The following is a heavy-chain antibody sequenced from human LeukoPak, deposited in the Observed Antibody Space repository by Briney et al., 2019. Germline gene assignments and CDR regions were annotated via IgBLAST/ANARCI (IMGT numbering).Heavy chain of an antibody. D-gene: IGHD3-10*01. CDR2: INHSGST. CDR3: AREGGRYYYGSGRYYFDY. V-gene: IGHV4-34*01. Sequence: SETLSLTCAVYGGSFSGYYWSWVRQPPGKGGEWIGEINHSGSTNYNPSLKSRVTISVDTSKNQFSLKLSSVTAADTAVYYCAREGGRYYYGSGRYYFDYWGQGTLVTVSS. J-gene: IGHJ4*02. CDR1: GGSFSGYY.